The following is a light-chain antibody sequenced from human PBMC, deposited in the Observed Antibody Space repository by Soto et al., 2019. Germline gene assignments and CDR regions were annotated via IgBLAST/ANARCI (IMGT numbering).Light chain of an antibody. Sequence: DIQMTQSPSSLSASVGDRVTITCQASQDIDNYLSWYQKKPGEAPKLLIYDASNLQTGVPPRFSGSGSGTDFTFTIGSLQPEDIATYYCQQSLNLPPTFGQGTKVEIK. V-gene: IGKV1-33*01. J-gene: IGKJ1*01. CDR3: QQSLNLPPT. CDR1: QDIDNY. CDR2: DAS.